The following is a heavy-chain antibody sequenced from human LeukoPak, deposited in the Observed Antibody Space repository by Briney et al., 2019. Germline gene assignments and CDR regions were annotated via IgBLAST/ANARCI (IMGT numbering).Heavy chain of an antibody. V-gene: IGHV3-48*04. CDR1: GFSFSSYW. D-gene: IGHD3-10*02. CDR3: AELGITMIGGV. J-gene: IGHJ6*04. Sequence: GGSLRLSCAASGFSFSSYWMSWVRQAPGKGLEWVSYISSSGSTIYYADSVKGRFTISRDNAKNSLYLQMNSLRAEDTAVYYCAELGITMIGGVWGKGTTVTISS. CDR2: ISSSGSTI.